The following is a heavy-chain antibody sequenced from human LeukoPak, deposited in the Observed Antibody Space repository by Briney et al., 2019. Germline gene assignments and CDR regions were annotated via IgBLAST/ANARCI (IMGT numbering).Heavy chain of an antibody. Sequence: GGSLRLSCAASGFTFSSYAMHWVRQAPGKGLDWAAVISSDGNTQYYADSAKGRFTISRDNSNNTLYLQMNSLRADDTAIYYCARRRIVGSTDDAFDIWGQGIMVTLSS. CDR2: ISSDGNTQ. J-gene: IGHJ3*02. CDR1: GFTFSSYA. V-gene: IGHV3-30-3*01. CDR3: ARRRIVGSTDDAFDI. D-gene: IGHD1-26*01.